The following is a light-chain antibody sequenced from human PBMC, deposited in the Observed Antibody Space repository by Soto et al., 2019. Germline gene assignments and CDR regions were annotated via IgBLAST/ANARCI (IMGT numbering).Light chain of an antibody. CDR3: SSYTSSSTPVV. CDR1: SSAVGGYNY. V-gene: IGLV2-14*03. CDR2: DVS. J-gene: IGLJ2*01. Sequence: QSALTQPASVSGSPGQSITISCTGTSSAVGGYNYVSWYQQHPGKAPKLMIYDVSNRHSGVSNRFSGAKSGNTASLTISGLQAEDEADYYCSSYTSSSTPVVFGGGTKLTVL.